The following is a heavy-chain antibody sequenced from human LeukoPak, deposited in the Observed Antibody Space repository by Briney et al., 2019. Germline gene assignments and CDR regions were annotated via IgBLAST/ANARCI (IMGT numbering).Heavy chain of an antibody. V-gene: IGHV1-69*02. Sequence: SVKVSCKASGGTFSSYTISWVRQAPGQGLEWMGRIIPILGIANYAQKFQGRVTITADKSTSTAYMELGSLRSEDTAVYYCARGYYDFWSGWSYYFDYWGQGTLVTVSS. CDR1: GGTFSSYT. CDR2: IIPILGIA. D-gene: IGHD3-3*01. J-gene: IGHJ4*02. CDR3: ARGYYDFWSGWSYYFDY.